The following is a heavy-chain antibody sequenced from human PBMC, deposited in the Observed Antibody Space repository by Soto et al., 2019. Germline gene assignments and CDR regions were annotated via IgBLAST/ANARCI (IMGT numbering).Heavy chain of an antibody. V-gene: IGHV3-53*01. D-gene: IGHD1-1*01. CDR1: GLTVGGKKD. CDR2: LYDADGS. J-gene: IGHJ3*01. CDR3: VTWDERDNAYDV. Sequence: GGSLRLTCAASGLTVGGKKDVAWVRQDGGEGLNWVSALYDADGSFYADSMKGRITTSRDSSKTPVYLQMIGMSTDDTAVYYCVTWDERDNAYDVGGQGRPVTVSP.